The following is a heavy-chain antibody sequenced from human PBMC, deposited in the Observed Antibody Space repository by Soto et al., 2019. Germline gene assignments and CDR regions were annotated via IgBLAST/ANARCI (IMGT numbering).Heavy chain of an antibody. D-gene: IGHD2-21*02. V-gene: IGHV3-23*01. CDR2: ISGSGGST. Sequence: EVQLLESGGGLVQPGGSLRLSCAASGFTFSSYAMSWVRQAPGKGLEWVSAISGSGGSTYYADSVKGRFTISRDNSKNTLYLQMNSLRAEDTAVYSCAKARLRGGYMDVWGKGTTVTVSS. CDR1: GFTFSSYA. CDR3: AKARLRGGYMDV. J-gene: IGHJ6*03.